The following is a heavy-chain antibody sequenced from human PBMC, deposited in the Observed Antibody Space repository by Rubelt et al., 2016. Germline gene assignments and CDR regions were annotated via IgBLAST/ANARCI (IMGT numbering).Heavy chain of an antibody. Sequence: QLQLQESGPGLVKPSETLSLTCTVSSGSITTYTYYWGWIRQPPGKGLEWIGSIYYSGSTYYNPSLKSRVPISVDTSKNQFSLKLSSVTAADTAVYYCARVTVTDDAFDIWGQGTMVTVSS. CDR1: SGSITTYTYY. CDR2: IYYSGST. J-gene: IGHJ3*02. CDR3: ARVTVTDDAFDI. V-gene: IGHV4-39*07. D-gene: IGHD4-17*01.